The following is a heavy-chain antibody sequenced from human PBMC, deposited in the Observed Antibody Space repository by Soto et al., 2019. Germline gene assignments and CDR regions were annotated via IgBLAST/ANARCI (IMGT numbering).Heavy chain of an antibody. CDR1: GYPFSNYA. V-gene: IGHV1-3*01. Sequence: ASVKVSCKASGYPFSNYAIHWVRQAPGQSLEWMGWINAGYGNTKSSQKFQDRVTISRDTSASTAYMELTSLRSEDTAVYYCARDTGDGTFDFWGQGILVTVSS. J-gene: IGHJ4*02. D-gene: IGHD7-27*01. CDR3: ARDTGDGTFDF. CDR2: INAGYGNT.